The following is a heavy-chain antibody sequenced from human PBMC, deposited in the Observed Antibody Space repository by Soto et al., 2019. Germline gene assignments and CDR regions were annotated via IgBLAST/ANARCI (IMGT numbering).Heavy chain of an antibody. V-gene: IGHV4-39*01. CDR1: GDSITSSSHY. J-gene: IGHJ4*02. Sequence: QLQLQESGPGLVKPSETLSLTCTVSGDSITSSSHYWGWIRQPPGKGLECVANIYYDGNSYYNPSVNSRVAISLGTSKNQFSLRLNSVPAADTAVYYCARSSIEPRVFMYPFDSWGQGTLVTVSS. D-gene: IGHD6-6*01. CDR3: ARSSIEPRVFMYPFDS. CDR2: IYYDGNS.